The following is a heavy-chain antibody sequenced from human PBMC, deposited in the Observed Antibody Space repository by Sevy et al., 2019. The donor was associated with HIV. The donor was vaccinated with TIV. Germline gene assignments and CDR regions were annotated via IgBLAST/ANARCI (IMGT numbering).Heavy chain of an antibody. CDR3: ARGKHVSDYYGSFDY. CDR2: IWLTGAT. CDR1: GVTVSSNF. J-gene: IGHJ4*02. V-gene: IGHV3-53*01. Sequence: GGSLRLSCTVSGVTVSSNFISWVRQAPGKGLEWVSVIWLTGATYYADSVKGRFTISRDNSKNTVYLDMGSLRADDTAVYFCARGKHVSDYYGSFDYWGQGTLVTVSS. D-gene: IGHD3-3*01.